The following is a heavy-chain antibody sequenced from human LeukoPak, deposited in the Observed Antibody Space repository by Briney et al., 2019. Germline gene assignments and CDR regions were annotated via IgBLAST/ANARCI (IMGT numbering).Heavy chain of an antibody. V-gene: IGHV4-39*02. CDR3: ARESQNYYGSGSYHDGSYYYYYMDV. J-gene: IGHJ6*03. CDR2: IYYSGST. CDR1: GGSISSSSYY. D-gene: IGHD3-10*01. Sequence: SETLSLTCTVSGGSISSSSYYWGWIRQPPGKGLEWIGSIYYSGSTYYNPSLKSRVTISVDTSKNQFSLKLSSVTAADTAVYYCARESQNYYGSGSYHDGSYYYYYMDVWGKGTTVTISS.